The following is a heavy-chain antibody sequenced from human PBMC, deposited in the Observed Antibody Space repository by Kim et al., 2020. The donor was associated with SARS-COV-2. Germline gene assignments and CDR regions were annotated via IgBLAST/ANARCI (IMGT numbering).Heavy chain of an antibody. CDR2: INAGNGNT. CDR3: ASTYRLGAAQDYYYYGMDV. V-gene: IGHV1-3*01. J-gene: IGHJ6*02. Sequence: ASVKVSCKASGYTFTSYAMHWVRQAPGQRLEWMGWINAGNGNTKYSQKFQGRVTITRDTSASTAYMELSSLRSEDTAVYYCASTYRLGAAQDYYYYGMDVWGQGTTVTVSS. CDR1: GYTFTSYA. D-gene: IGHD6-13*01.